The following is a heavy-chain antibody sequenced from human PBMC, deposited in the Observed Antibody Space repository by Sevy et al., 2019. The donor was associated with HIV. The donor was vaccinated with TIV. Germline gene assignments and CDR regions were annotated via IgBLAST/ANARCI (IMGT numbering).Heavy chain of an antibody. CDR3: TTDTGVRLQQ. D-gene: IGHD3-16*01. J-gene: IGHJ1*01. CDR2: IKSKTDGGTT. V-gene: IGHV3-15*01. Sequence: GGSLRLSCTASGFTFNSAWMSWVRQAPGKGLEWVGRIKSKTDGGTTDYGAPVKGRFTTSRDDSKKTLYLQMNRLKTGDTAVYYCTTDTGVRLQQWGEGTLVTVSS. CDR1: GFTFNSAW.